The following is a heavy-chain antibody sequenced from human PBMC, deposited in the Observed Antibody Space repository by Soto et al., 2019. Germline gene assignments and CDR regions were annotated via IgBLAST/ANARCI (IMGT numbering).Heavy chain of an antibody. V-gene: IGHV4-30-4*01. CDR2: IYYSGGT. CDR1: GESIITDDY. CDR3: ACGGRWRTDYNWFDP. D-gene: IGHD2-15*01. Sequence: SVTLSLTCTVSGESIITDDYWSLIRQPPGKGLEWIGHIYYSGGTFYSPSLKSRLAISVDTSKNQFSLKLSSVTAADTAVYYCACGGRWRTDYNWFDPWGQGTLVTVSS. J-gene: IGHJ5*02.